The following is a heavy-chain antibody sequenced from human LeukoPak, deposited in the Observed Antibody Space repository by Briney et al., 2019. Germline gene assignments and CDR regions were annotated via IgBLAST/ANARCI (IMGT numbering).Heavy chain of an antibody. D-gene: IGHD3-22*01. CDR2: IIPILGIA. V-gene: IGHV1-69*04. CDR1: GGTFSSYA. J-gene: IGHJ4*02. Sequence: SVKVSCKASGGTFSSYAISWVRQAPGQGLEWMGRIIPILGIANYAQKFQGRVTIIADKSTSTAYMELSSLRSEDTAVYYCARAQNYYDSSGYYYYWGQGTLVTVSS. CDR3: ARAQNYYDSSGYYYY.